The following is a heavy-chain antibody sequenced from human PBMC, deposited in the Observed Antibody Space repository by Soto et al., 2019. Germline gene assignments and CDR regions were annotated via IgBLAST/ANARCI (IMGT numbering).Heavy chain of an antibody. V-gene: IGHV4-34*01. CDR1: GGSFSGYY. Sequence: SETRSLTCAVYGGSFSGYYWSWIRQPPGRXGGGXXXIXHXXXPXXXXPPKSRVTISVDTSKTHFPLKLSSVTAADTAVYYCARNIKGSSSEYGMDVGGQGTRVP. CDR3: ARNIKGSSSEYGMDV. D-gene: IGHD6-13*01. J-gene: IGHJ6*02. CDR2: IXHXXXP.